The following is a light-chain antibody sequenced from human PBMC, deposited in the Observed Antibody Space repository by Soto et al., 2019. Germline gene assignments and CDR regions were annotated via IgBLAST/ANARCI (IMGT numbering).Light chain of an antibody. CDR3: QQYDNWPPYT. CDR2: GAS. Sequence: IVMTQSPATLSVSPGERATLSCRASQSVSNNLAWYQHKPGQAPRLLIYGASTRATGIPARFSGSGSGTEFTLTISSLQSEDFAGYYCQQYDNWPPYTFGQGTKLEIK. J-gene: IGKJ2*01. V-gene: IGKV3-15*01. CDR1: QSVSNN.